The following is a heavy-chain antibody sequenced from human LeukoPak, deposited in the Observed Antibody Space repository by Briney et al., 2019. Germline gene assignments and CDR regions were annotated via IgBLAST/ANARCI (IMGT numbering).Heavy chain of an antibody. J-gene: IGHJ4*02. Sequence: GGSLRLSCAASGFTLSSYGMHWVRQAPGKGLEWVAFIRYDGSNKYYADSVKGRFTISRDNSEHTLWLQMTSLRAEDTAVYYCAKAPVRGVISHLDYWGQGTLVTVSS. V-gene: IGHV3-30*02. CDR1: GFTLSSYG. D-gene: IGHD3-10*01. CDR3: AKAPVRGVISHLDY. CDR2: IRYDGSNK.